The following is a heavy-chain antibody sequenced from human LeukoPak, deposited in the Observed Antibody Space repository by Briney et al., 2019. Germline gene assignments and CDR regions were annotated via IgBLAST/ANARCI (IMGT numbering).Heavy chain of an antibody. CDR1: GGSISSSSYY. J-gene: IGHJ4*02. CDR2: IYYSGST. V-gene: IGHV4-39*01. CDR3: ARGSFLITFGGFIG. Sequence: SETLSLTCTVSGGSISSSSYYWGWIRQPPGKGLEWIGSIYYSGSTYYNPSLKSRVTISVDTSKNQFSLKLSSVTAADTAVYYCARGSFLITFGGFIGWGQGTLVTVSS. D-gene: IGHD3-16*02.